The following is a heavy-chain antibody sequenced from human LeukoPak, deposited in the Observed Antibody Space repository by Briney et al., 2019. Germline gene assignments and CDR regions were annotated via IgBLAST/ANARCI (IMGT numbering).Heavy chain of an antibody. J-gene: IGHJ5*02. CDR1: GYTFTGYY. CDR2: INPKSGGT. V-gene: IGHV1-2*02. CDR3: ARVSGAYNRFDP. D-gene: IGHD1-26*01. Sequence: ASVKVSCKASGYTFTGYYMHWVRQAPGQGLEWMGWINPKSGGTNYAQKFQGRVTMSRDTSISTGYMELSRLRSDDTAVYYCARVSGAYNRFDPWGQGTLVTVSS.